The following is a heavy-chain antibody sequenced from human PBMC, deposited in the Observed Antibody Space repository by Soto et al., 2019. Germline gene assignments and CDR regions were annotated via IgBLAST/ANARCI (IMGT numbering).Heavy chain of an antibody. J-gene: IGHJ5*02. V-gene: IGHV3-30-3*01. CDR2: VSYDGSNK. CDR1: GFVFKSYD. CDR3: ARDRRGYSTSA. D-gene: IGHD5-18*01. Sequence: GGSLRLSCVASGFVFKSYDMHWVRQAPGKGLEWVATVSYDGSNKYFADSVKGRFTISRDNSKNTMTLRMNSLRPDDTGLYYCARDRRGYSTSAWGQGTLVTVSS.